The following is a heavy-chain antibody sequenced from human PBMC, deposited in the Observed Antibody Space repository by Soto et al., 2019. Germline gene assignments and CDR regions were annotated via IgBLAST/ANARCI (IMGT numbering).Heavy chain of an antibody. D-gene: IGHD2-2*01. J-gene: IGHJ3*02. CDR2: INHSGST. V-gene: IGHV4-34*01. Sequence: PSETLSLTCAVYSGSFVGSYWSGIRKPPGKGLEWIGEINHSGSTNYNPSLKSRVTISVDTSKNQFSLKLSSVTAADTAVYYCARGGGGRYCSSTSCLRRAFDIWGQGTMVTVSS. CDR1: SGSFVGSY. CDR3: ARGGGGRYCSSTSCLRRAFDI.